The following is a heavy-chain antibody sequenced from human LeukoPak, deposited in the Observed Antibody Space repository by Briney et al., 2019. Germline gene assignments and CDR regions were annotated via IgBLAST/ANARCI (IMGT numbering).Heavy chain of an antibody. CDR3: AKEGRIAVAGPTEFDY. CDR2: ISYGGSNK. D-gene: IGHD6-19*01. CDR1: GFTFSSYG. Sequence: GGSLRLSCAASGFTFSSYGMHWVRQAPGKGLEWVAVISYGGSNKYYADSVKGRFTISRDNSKNTLYLQMNSLRAEDTAVYYCAKEGRIAVAGPTEFDYWGQGTLVTVSS. J-gene: IGHJ4*02. V-gene: IGHV3-30*18.